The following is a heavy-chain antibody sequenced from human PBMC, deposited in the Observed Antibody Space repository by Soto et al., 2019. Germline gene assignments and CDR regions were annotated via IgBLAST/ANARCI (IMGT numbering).Heavy chain of an antibody. J-gene: IGHJ6*02. CDR1: GGSISSSSYY. CDR3: ARQVTSSSGYYYGMDV. V-gene: IGHV4-39*01. Sequence: PTETLSLTCTVSGGSISSSSYYWVWIRQPPGKGLEWIGSIYYSGSTYYNPSLKSRVTISVDTSKNQFSLKLSSVTAADTAVYSCARQVTSSSGYYYGMDVSGQGTTVTVPS. D-gene: IGHD6-6*01. CDR2: IYYSGST.